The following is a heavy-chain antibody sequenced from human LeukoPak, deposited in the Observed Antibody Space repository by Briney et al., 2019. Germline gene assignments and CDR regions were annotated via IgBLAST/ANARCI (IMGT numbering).Heavy chain of an antibody. J-gene: IGHJ4*02. V-gene: IGHV3-48*01. CDR3: ARGLAVAGTWYFDY. CDR2: ISSTSSTI. Sequence: GGSLRLSCAASGFTFSSYSMNWVRQAPGKGLEWVSYISSTSSTIYYADSVKGRFTISRDNAKNSLYLQMNSLRAEDTAVYYCARGLAVAGTWYFDYWGQGTLVTVSS. D-gene: IGHD6-19*01. CDR1: GFTFSSYS.